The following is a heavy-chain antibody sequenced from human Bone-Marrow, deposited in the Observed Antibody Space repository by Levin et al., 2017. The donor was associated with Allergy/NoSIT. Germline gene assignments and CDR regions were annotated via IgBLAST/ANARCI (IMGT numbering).Heavy chain of an antibody. CDR2: ISGSGGST. V-gene: IGHV3-23*01. J-gene: IGHJ4*02. D-gene: IGHD3-10*01. CDR1: GFTFSSYA. CDR3: AKVLKKWVRELISRGAHLDY. Sequence: GGSLRLSCAASGFTFSSYAMSWVRQAPGKGLEWVSAISGSGGSTYYADSVKGRFTISRDNSKNTLYLQMNSLRAEDTAVYYCAKVLKKWVRELISRGAHLDYWGQGTLVTVSS.